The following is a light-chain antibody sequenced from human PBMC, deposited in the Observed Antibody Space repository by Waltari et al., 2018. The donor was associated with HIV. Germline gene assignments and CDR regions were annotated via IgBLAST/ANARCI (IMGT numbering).Light chain of an antibody. J-gene: IGKJ5*01. Sequence: EVVLTQSPATLSLSPGERATLSCRATHNLNNDLAWYQHKPGQAPRLLIFDASNRATGIPARFSGSGSGTDFTLTINSLEPEDFALYYCQQRADLITFGQGTRLEIK. V-gene: IGKV3-11*01. CDR1: HNLNND. CDR2: DAS. CDR3: QQRADLIT.